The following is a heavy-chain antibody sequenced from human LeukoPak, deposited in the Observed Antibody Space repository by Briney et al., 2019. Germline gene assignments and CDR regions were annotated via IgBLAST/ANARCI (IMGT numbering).Heavy chain of an antibody. J-gene: IGHJ4*02. CDR3: TMEYGNSGFDY. V-gene: IGHV3-30*04. Sequence: PGRSLRLPCTASGFTFSQFAIHWVRQAPGKGLEWVTIISYDGNTIYYADSVKGRFTISRDASRNTVSLQMNSLRVEDTAMYYCTMEYGNSGFDYWGRGARVTVSS. CDR1: GFTFSQFA. D-gene: IGHD4-23*01. CDR2: ISYDGNTI.